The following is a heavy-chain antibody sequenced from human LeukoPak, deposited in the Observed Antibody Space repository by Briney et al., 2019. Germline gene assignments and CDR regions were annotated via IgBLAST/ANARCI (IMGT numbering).Heavy chain of an antibody. V-gene: IGHV3-74*01. CDR1: GFTFSSYW. J-gene: IGHJ4*02. D-gene: IGHD3-3*01. CDR2: INSDGSGT. CDR3: ARDHGVGYVDY. Sequence: PGGSLRLSCAASGFTFSSYWMHWVRQAPGKGLVWVSRINSDGSGTSYADSVKGRFTISRDNAKNTLYLQMNSLRAEDTAVYYCARDHGVGYVDYWGQGTLVTVSS.